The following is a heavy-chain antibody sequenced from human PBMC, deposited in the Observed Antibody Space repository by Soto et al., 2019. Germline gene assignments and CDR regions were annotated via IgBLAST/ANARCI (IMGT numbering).Heavy chain of an antibody. D-gene: IGHD3-10*01. J-gene: IGHJ4*02. CDR1: GGSISSYY. Sequence: SETLSLTCTVSGGSISSYYWSWIRQPPGKGLEWIGYIYYSGSTNYNPSLKSRVTISVDTSKNQFSLKLSSVTAADTAVYYCARDRYGSGLRWGQGTLVTVSS. V-gene: IGHV4-59*01. CDR3: ARDRYGSGLR. CDR2: IYYSGST.